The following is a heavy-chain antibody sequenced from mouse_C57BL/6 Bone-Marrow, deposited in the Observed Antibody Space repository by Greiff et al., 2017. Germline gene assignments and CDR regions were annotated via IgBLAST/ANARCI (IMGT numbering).Heavy chain of an antibody. CDR1: GFTFSDYG. V-gene: IGHV5-17*01. D-gene: IGHD1-1*01. CDR2: ISSGSSTI. J-gene: IGHJ3*01. Sequence: EVMLVESGGGLVKPGGSLKLSCAASGFTFSDYGMHWVRQAPEKGLEWVAYISSGSSTIYYADTVKGRFTISSDNAKNTLFLQMTSLRSEDTAMYYCARRYYGSSWGFAYWGQGTLVTVSA. CDR3: ARRYYGSSWGFAY.